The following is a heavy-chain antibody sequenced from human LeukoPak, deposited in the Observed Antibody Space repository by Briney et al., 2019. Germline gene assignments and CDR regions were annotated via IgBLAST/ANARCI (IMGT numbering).Heavy chain of an antibody. J-gene: IGHJ2*01. CDR1: GGSISSYY. D-gene: IGHD4-23*01. CDR3: ASLTYGGTYWYFDL. V-gene: IGHV4-59*01. Sequence: PSETLSLTCTVSGGSISSYYWSWIRQPPGKGLEWIGYIYYSGSTNYNPSLKSRVTISVDTSKNQFSLKLSSVTAADTAVYYCASLTYGGTYWYFDLWGRGTLVTVSS. CDR2: IYYSGST.